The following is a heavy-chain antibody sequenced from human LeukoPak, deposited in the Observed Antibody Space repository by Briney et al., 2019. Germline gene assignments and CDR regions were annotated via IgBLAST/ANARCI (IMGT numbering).Heavy chain of an antibody. D-gene: IGHD1-1*01. Sequence: GGSLRLSCAASGFTFSSYGMNWVRQAPGKGLEWVSSVSSSSSYIYYADPVKGRFTISRDNAKNSLSLQMNSLRAEDTAVYYCARDQRATASTGSYFDYWGQGTLVTVSS. CDR2: VSSSSSYI. J-gene: IGHJ4*02. CDR1: GFTFSSYG. CDR3: ARDQRATASTGSYFDY. V-gene: IGHV3-21*01.